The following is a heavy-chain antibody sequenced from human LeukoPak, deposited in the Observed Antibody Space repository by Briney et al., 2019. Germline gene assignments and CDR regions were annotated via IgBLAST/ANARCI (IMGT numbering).Heavy chain of an antibody. CDR1: GFTFSTYS. CDR2: INHSGST. D-gene: IGHD5-12*01. Sequence: GSLRLSCAASGFTFSTYSMNWIRQPPGKGLEWIGEINHSGSTNYNPSLKSRVTISVDTSKNQFSLKLSSVTAADTAVYYCARGRIVATNTKNYYYYGMDVWGQGTTVTVSS. V-gene: IGHV4-34*01. J-gene: IGHJ6*02. CDR3: ARGRIVATNTKNYYYYGMDV.